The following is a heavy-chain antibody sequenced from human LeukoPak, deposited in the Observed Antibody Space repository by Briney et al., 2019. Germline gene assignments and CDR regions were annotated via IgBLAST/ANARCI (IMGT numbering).Heavy chain of an antibody. J-gene: IGHJ4*02. D-gene: IGHD4-17*01. CDR3: GRDRGNGDYGDYFGS. CDR1: GDSITRGTYY. V-gene: IGHV4-61*02. CDR2: ISTSGRI. Sequence: SETLSLTCTVSGDSITRGTYYWNWIRQPAGRGLEWIGRISTSGRISYTPSLKSRVTISIDTSRNLVSLRLTSVSATDTAVYFCGRDRGNGDYGDYFGSWGQGTLVIVSS.